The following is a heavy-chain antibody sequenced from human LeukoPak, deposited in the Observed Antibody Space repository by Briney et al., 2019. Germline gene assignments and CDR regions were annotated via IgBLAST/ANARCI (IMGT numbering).Heavy chain of an antibody. Sequence: SETLSLTCTVSGGSISSGGYYWSWIRQHPGKGLEWIGYIYYSGSTYYNPSLKSRVTISVDTSRNQFSLKLSSVTAADTAVYYCASLSSGYDREDYWGQGTLVTVSS. J-gene: IGHJ4*02. CDR2: IYYSGST. CDR3: ASLSSGYDREDY. CDR1: GGSISSGGYY. D-gene: IGHD5-12*01. V-gene: IGHV4-31*03.